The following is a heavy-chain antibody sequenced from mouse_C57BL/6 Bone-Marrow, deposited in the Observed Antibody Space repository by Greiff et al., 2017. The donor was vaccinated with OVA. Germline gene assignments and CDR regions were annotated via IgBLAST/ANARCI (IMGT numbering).Heavy chain of an antibody. J-gene: IGHJ4*01. D-gene: IGHD1-1*01. CDR1: GFSLTSYG. V-gene: IGHV2-2*01. Sequence: VQRVESGPGLVQPSQSLSITCTVSGFSLTSYGVHWVRQSPGKGLEWLGVIWSGGSTDYNAAFISRLSISKDNSKSQVFFKMNSLQADDTAIYYCARDTTVVAKVMMDYWGQRTSVTVSS. CDR2: IWSGGST. CDR3: ARDTTVVAKVMMDY.